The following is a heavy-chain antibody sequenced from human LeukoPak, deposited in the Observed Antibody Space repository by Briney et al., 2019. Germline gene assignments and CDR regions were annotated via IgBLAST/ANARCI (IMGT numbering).Heavy chain of an antibody. Sequence: GAAVKVSCKLSGHTLTDLSIHWVRQAPGKGLEWMGGFEPEDGETIYARKFQGRVTVADDTSTDTDYMELSSLRSDDTAIYYCAAETNSSAPPHWYFDLWGRGTLVSVSS. CDR3: AAETNSSAPPHWYFDL. CDR1: GHTLTDLS. V-gene: IGHV1-24*01. J-gene: IGHJ2*01. CDR2: FEPEDGET. D-gene: IGHD6-25*01.